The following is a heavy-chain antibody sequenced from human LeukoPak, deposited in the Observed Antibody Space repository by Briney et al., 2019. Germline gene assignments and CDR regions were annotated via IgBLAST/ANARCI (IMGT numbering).Heavy chain of an antibody. J-gene: IGHJ4*02. V-gene: IGHV3-23*01. CDR3: AKSLTKYCSSISCYGFFDY. CDR2: FSGGGGST. CDR1: GFTFSTYA. D-gene: IGHD2-2*01. Sequence: GGSLRLSCAASGFTFSTYAMSWVRQAPGKGLEWVSAFSGGGGSTYYADSVKGRFTISRDNSKNTLYLQMNTLRAEDTAVYYCAKSLTKYCSSISCYGFFDYWGQGTLVTVSS.